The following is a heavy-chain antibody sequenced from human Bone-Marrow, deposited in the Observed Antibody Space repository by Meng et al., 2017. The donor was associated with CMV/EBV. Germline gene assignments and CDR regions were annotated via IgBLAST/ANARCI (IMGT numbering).Heavy chain of an antibody. V-gene: IGHV1-2*02. CDR2: INPNSGGT. CDR1: GYTFTGYY. CDR3: ARDAPDSPYYDFWSGWYYGMDV. Sequence: ASVKVSCKASGYTFTGYYMHWVRQAPGQGLEWMGWINPNSGGTNYAQKFQGRVTMTRDTSISAAYMELSRLRSDDTAVYYCARDAPDSPYYDFWSGWYYGMDVWGQRTTVTVSS. J-gene: IGHJ6*02. D-gene: IGHD3-3*01.